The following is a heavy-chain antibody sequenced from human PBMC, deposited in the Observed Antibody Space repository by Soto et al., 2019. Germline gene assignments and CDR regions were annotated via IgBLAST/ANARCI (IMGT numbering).Heavy chain of an antibody. CDR2: IRDDGSNK. CDR1: GFTFSIYG. CDR3: ARDDYGGGIPFDI. V-gene: IGHV3-33*01. J-gene: IGHJ3*02. Sequence: GGSLRLSCAASGFTFSIYGMHWVRQAPGKGLEWVAAIRDDGSNKYYADSVKGRFTISRDNSKNTVYLQMNGLRAEDTAVYYCARDDYGGGIPFDIWGQGTMVTVSS. D-gene: IGHD3-16*01.